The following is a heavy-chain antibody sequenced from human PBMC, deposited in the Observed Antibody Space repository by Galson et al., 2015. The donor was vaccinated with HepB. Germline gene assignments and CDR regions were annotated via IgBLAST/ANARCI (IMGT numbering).Heavy chain of an antibody. CDR3: ARGGYSYGPVANDAFDI. CDR1: GGTFSSYA. J-gene: IGHJ3*02. D-gene: IGHD5-18*01. Sequence: SVTVSCKASGGTFSSYAISWVRQAPGQGLEWMGGIIPIFGTANYAQKFQGRVTITADESTSTAYMELSSLRSEDTAVYYCARGGYSYGPVANDAFDIWGQGTMVTVSS. CDR2: IIPIFGTA. V-gene: IGHV1-69*13.